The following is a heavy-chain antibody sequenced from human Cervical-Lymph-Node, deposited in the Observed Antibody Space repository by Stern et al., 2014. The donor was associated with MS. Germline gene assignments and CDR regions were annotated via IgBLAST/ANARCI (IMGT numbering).Heavy chain of an antibody. CDR2: ISPIFGTA. D-gene: IGHD5-12*01. J-gene: IGHJ4*02. Sequence: VQLVESGSEAKKPGSSVKVSCKVSGGTFSTDKISWVRQAPGKGLEWIGAISPIFGTADYAQRFQDRVTIIADESTSEVHMELSSLRSEDTGVYYCARLGSGYDSSYLDFWGQGTLVTVSS. V-gene: IGHV1-69*01. CDR3: ARLGSGYDSSYLDF. CDR1: GGTFSTDK.